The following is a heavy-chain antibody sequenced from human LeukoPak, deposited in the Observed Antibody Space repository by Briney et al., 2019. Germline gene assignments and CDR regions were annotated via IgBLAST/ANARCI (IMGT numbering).Heavy chain of an antibody. CDR1: GFTFSSYA. J-gene: IGHJ4*02. D-gene: IGHD3-10*01. CDR2: ISGGGGST. Sequence: GGSLRLSCAASGFTFSSYAMSWVRQAPGKGLEWVSAISGGGGSTYYADSVKGRFTISRDNSKNTLYLQMNSLRAEDTAVYYCAKDRYYGSGSYYIEAEFDYWGQGTLVTVSS. V-gene: IGHV3-23*01. CDR3: AKDRYYGSGSYYIEAEFDY.